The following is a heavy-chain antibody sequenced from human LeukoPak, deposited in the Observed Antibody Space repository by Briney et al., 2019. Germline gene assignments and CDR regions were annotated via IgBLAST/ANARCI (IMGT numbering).Heavy chain of an antibody. Sequence: SETLSLTCTVSGGSVRRETYYWSWIPQPPGKGLEWIGYTYYSGRTNYNPSLKIRVTISLDTSKNQVSLKLSSVTAADTAVYYCATLPSGSDGFLPYFDYWGQGILVTVSS. D-gene: IGHD1-1*01. J-gene: IGHJ4*02. CDR3: ATLPSGSDGFLPYFDY. V-gene: IGHV4-61*01. CDR1: GGSVRRETYY. CDR2: TYYSGRT.